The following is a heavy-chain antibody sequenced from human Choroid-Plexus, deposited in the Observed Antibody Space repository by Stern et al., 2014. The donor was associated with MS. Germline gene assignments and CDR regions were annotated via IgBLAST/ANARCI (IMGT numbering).Heavy chain of an antibody. Sequence: VQLVESGGGVVQPGRPLRLSCGASGFTFGSCAMHWVRQAPGKGLEWVAGVSYDGSNKYYADSVTGRFTISRDNSQNTLYMQMSSLRPEDTAVYFCAKDRQYLTYFFDHWGQGSLVTVSS. J-gene: IGHJ5*02. D-gene: IGHD2/OR15-2a*01. V-gene: IGHV3-30*18. CDR2: VSYDGSNK. CDR1: GFTFGSCA. CDR3: AKDRQYLTYFFDH.